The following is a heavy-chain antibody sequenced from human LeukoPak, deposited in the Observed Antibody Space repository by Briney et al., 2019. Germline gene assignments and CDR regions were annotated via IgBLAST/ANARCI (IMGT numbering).Heavy chain of an antibody. CDR3: ARVYGGNPRDAFDI. CDR2: ISSNGDST. D-gene: IGHD4-17*01. CDR1: GFTFSTYT. J-gene: IGHJ3*02. Sequence: PGGSLRLSCAVSGFTFSTYTMHWVRQAPGKGLEYVSAISSNGDSTYYANSVKGRFTISRDNSKNTLYLQMGSLRTEDMAVYYCARVYGGNPRDAFDIWGQGTMVTVSS. V-gene: IGHV3-64*01.